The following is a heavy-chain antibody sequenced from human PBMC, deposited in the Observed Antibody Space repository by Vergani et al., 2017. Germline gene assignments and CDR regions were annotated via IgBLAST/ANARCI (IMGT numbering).Heavy chain of an antibody. J-gene: IGHJ4*02. D-gene: IGHD2-2*01. CDR2: IYYSGST. V-gene: IGHV4-59*01. Sequence: QVQLQESGPGLVKPSETLSLTCTVSGGSISSYYWSWIRQPPGKGLEWIGYIYYSGSTNYNPSLKSRVTISVDTSKNQFSLKLSSVTAADTAVYYCARGFVGIPAPFDYWGQGTLVTVSS. CDR3: ARGFVGIPAPFDY. CDR1: GGSISSYY.